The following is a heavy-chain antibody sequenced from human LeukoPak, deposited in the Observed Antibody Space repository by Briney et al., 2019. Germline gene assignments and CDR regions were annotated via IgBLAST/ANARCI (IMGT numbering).Heavy chain of an antibody. Sequence: GGSLRLPCAASGFTFSSYWMSWVRQAPGKGLEWVANIKQDGSEKYYVDSVKGRFTISRDNAKNSLYLQMNSLRAEDTAVYSCARDQPQRAFYDILTGYYNVPGAFDIWGQGTMVTVSS. CDR3: ARDQPQRAFYDILTGYYNVPGAFDI. CDR2: IKQDGSEK. D-gene: IGHD3-9*01. CDR1: GFTFSSYW. V-gene: IGHV3-7*01. J-gene: IGHJ3*02.